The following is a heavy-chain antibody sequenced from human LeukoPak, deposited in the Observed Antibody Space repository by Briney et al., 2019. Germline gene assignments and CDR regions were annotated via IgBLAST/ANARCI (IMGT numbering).Heavy chain of an antibody. J-gene: IGHJ3*02. D-gene: IGHD6-19*01. V-gene: IGHV3-73*01. CDR3: ARDRGSSGWYMFGDAFDI. Sequence: GGSLRLSCAASGFTFSGSAMHWVRQASGKGLEWVGRIRSKANSYATVYAASVKGRFTISRDNAKNSLYLQMNSLRAEDTAVYYCARDRGSSGWYMFGDAFDIWGQGTMVTVSS. CDR1: GFTFSGSA. CDR2: IRSKANSYAT.